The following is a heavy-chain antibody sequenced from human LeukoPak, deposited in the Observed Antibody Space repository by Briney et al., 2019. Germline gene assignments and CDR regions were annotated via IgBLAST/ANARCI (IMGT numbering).Heavy chain of an antibody. CDR1: GFTVSSNY. CDR3: ARDAGNSGYGCDL. J-gene: IGHJ5*02. CDR2: IRYTSET. D-gene: IGHD5-12*01. V-gene: IGHV3-69-1*01. Sequence: GGSLRLSCVASGFTVSSNYMSWVRQAPGKGLEWVSHIRYTSETFYADSVEGRFTISRDHARNSLYLQMNNLRGEDTAIYYCARDAGNSGYGCDLWGQGTLVTVSS.